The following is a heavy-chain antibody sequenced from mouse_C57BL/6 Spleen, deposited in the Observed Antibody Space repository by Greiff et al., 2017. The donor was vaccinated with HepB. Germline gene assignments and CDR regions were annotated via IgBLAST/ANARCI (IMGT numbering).Heavy chain of an antibody. D-gene: IGHD1-1*01. Sequence: QVQLQQPGAELVKPGASVKVSCKASGYTFTSYWMHWVKQRPGQGLEWIGRLHPSDSDTNYNQKFKGKATLTVDKSSSTAYMQLSSLTSEDSAVYYCASPYGSSYAWFAYWGQGTLVTVSA. CDR1: GYTFTSYW. CDR2: LHPSDSDT. V-gene: IGHV1-74*01. CDR3: ASPYGSSYAWFAY. J-gene: IGHJ3*01.